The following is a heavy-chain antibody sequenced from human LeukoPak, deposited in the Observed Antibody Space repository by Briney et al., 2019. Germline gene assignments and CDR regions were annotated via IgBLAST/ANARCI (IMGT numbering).Heavy chain of an antibody. V-gene: IGHV4-59*08. J-gene: IGHJ4*02. CDR3: ARAVEMATIAEIDY. CDR1: GGSISSYY. CDR2: IYYSGST. Sequence: SETLSLTCTVSGGSISSYYWSWIRQPPGKGLEWIGYIYYSGSTNYNPSLKSRVTISVDTSKNQFSLKLSSVTAADTAVYYCARAVEMATIAEIDYWGQGTLVTVSS. D-gene: IGHD5-24*01.